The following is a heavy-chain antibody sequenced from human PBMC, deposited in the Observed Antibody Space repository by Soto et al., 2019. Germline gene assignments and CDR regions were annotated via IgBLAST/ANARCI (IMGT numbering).Heavy chain of an antibody. D-gene: IGHD3-10*01. CDR1: GYTFPTFG. CDR3: ARYVFGYFDY. J-gene: IGHJ4*02. V-gene: IGHV1-18*04. Sequence: GASVKVSCKASGYTFPTFGISWVRQAPGQGLECMGSINPYSGKANYPRKFQGRITMTTDTSTSTAYMELRSLRSDDTAVYHCARYVFGYFDYWGLGTLVTVSS. CDR2: INPYSGKA.